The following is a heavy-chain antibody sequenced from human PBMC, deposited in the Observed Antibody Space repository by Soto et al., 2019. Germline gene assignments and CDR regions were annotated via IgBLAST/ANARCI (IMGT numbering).Heavy chain of an antibody. CDR3: ARVRGWFDP. V-gene: IGHV4-4*07. J-gene: IGHJ5*02. CDR1: GGSIRSYY. Sequence: SDTLTLACTVAGGSIRSYYWSWIRQPAGKGLGWIGRIYTSGSTNYNPSLKSRVTMSVDTSKNQFSLKLSSVTAADTAVYYCARVRGWFDPWGQGTLVTVSS. CDR2: IYTSGST. D-gene: IGHD3-16*01.